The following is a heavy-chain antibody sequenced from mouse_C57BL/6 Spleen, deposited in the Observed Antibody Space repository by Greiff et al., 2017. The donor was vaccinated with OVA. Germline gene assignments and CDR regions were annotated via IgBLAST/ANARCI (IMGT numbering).Heavy chain of an antibody. Sequence: QVQLQQSGAELVKPGASVKISCKASGYAFSSYWMNWVKQRPGKGLEWIGQIYPGDGDTNYNGKFKGKATLTADKSSNTAYLQLSSLTSEDTAVYYCARSNSNPWCFDVWGTGTTVTVSS. CDR3: ARSNSNPWCFDV. CDR2: IYPGDGDT. V-gene: IGHV1-80*01. J-gene: IGHJ1*03. D-gene: IGHD2-5*01. CDR1: GYAFSSYW.